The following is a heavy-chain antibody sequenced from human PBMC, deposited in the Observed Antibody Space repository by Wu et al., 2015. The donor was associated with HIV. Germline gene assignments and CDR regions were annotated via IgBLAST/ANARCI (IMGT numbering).Heavy chain of an antibody. D-gene: IGHD6-13*01. V-gene: IGHV1-69*12. CDR1: GGTLSNYA. Sequence: QVQLVQSGAEVKKPGSSVKVSCKASGGTLSNYAINWVRQAPGQGPEWMGGIITIFGITNYAQKFQGRSSPLLRTNPNEHRPHGAEQPEILRTTAMYYCARNFLFGKXQLVQEKPLKNAFDIWGQGTQWSP. J-gene: IGHJ3*02. CDR2: IITIFGIT. CDR3: ARNFLFGKXQLVQEKPLKNAFDI.